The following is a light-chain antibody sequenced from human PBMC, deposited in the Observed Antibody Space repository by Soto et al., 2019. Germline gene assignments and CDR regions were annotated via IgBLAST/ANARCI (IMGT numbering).Light chain of an antibody. V-gene: IGKV3-15*01. J-gene: IGKJ2*01. Sequence: EIVMTQSPATLSVSPGEGATLSCRANKPVSSHLAWYQHKPGQAPRLLIHAASTRAPGVPVRFSGSGSGTEFTLTISSLQSEDFAVYYCQQYNRWPFPFGQGTKVEIK. CDR3: QQYNRWPFP. CDR2: AAS. CDR1: KPVSSH.